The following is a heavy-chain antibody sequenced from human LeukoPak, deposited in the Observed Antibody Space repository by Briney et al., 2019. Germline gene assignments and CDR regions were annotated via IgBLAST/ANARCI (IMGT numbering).Heavy chain of an antibody. Sequence: GGSLRLSCVASGFTFTSSAMSWVRQAPGTGLEWVSAISGRSGTTYYADSVKGRFTISRDNSKNTLYLQMNSLRAEDTAVYYCARGSDYYGSGTPPNWFDPWGQGTLVTVSS. CDR3: ARGSDYYGSGTPPNWFDP. D-gene: IGHD3-10*01. J-gene: IGHJ5*02. CDR1: GFTFTSSA. V-gene: IGHV3-23*01. CDR2: ISGRSGTT.